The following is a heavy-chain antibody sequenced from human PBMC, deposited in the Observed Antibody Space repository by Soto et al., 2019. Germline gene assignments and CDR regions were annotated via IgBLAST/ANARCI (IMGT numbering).Heavy chain of an antibody. CDR3: ARVRIPGGDYYFDY. Sequence: KASETLSLTCAVYGGSFSGYYWSWIRQPPGKGLEWIGEINHSGNTNYNPSLTSRVTILVGTSKSQFSLNLSSVTAADTAVYYCARVRIPGGDYYFDYWGQGTLVTVSS. V-gene: IGHV4-34*01. CDR2: INHSGNT. J-gene: IGHJ4*02. CDR1: GGSFSGYY. D-gene: IGHD4-17*01.